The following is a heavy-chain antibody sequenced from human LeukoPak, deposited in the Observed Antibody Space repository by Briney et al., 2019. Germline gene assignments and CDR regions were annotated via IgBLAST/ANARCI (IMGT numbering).Heavy chain of an antibody. CDR1: GFTFSSYW. V-gene: IGHV3-30*03. Sequence: PGGSLRLSCAASGFTFSSYWMSWVRQAPGKGLEWVAVISYDGSNKYYADSVKGRFTISRDNSKNTLYLQMNSLRAEDTAVYYCARGVIVVVPAALDYWGRETRVTSPQ. D-gene: IGHD2-2*01. CDR3: ARGVIVVVPAALDY. J-gene: IGHJ4*02. CDR2: ISYDGSNK.